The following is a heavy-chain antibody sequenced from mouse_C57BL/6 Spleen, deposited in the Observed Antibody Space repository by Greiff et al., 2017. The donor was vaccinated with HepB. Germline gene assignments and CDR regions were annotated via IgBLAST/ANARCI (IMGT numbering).Heavy chain of an antibody. D-gene: IGHD1-1*01. CDR1: GFSLSTSGMG. CDR3: ARRTTVVSYWYFDV. J-gene: IGHJ1*03. V-gene: IGHV8-12*01. CDR2: IYWDDDK. Sequence: QVTLKESGPGILQSSQTLSLTCSFSGFSLSTSGMGVSWIRQPSGKGLEWLAHIYWDDDKRYNPSLKSRLTISKDTSRHQVFLKITSVDTADTATDYCARRTTVVSYWYFDVWGTGTTVTVSS.